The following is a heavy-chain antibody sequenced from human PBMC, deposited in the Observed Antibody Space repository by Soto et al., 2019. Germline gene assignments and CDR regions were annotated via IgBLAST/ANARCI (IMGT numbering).Heavy chain of an antibody. CDR2: TYYRSKWYH. CDR3: AIRTSYDSSGPPEFDY. D-gene: IGHD3-22*01. V-gene: IGHV6-1*01. J-gene: IGHJ4*02. CDR1: GESVSSHSAA. Sequence: PHTLSLACPISGESVSSHSAASTCIRLSPSRRLAWPGRTYYRSKWYHDYAVSVTSRISIYPDTSPNQFLLPLTSAMPVDTAVYYCAIRTSYDSSGPPEFDYWGPGTLVTVSS.